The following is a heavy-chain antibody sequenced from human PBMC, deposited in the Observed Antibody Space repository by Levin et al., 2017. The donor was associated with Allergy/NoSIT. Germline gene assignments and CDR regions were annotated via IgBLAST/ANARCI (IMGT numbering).Heavy chain of an antibody. CDR2: ISWNRGSI. V-gene: IGHV3-9*01. CDR1: GFTFDDYA. J-gene: IGHJ5*02. CDR3: AKDGGVWLSS. D-gene: IGHD3-16*02. Sequence: GGSLRLSCAASGFTFDDYAMHWVRQAPGKGLEWVSGISWNRGSIGYADSVKGRFTISRDNAKNSLYLQMNSQRAEVTALYYCAKDGGVWLSSWGQGTLVTVSS.